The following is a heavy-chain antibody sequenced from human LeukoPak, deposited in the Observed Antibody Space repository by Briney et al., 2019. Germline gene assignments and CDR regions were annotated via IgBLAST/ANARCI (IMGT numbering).Heavy chain of an antibody. J-gene: IGHJ4*02. CDR2: FDPEDGET. V-gene: IGHV1-24*01. CDR3: ATGEGATDYFDY. CDR1: GYTLTELS. D-gene: IGHD1-26*01. Sequence: ASVKVSCKVSGYTLTELSMYWVRQAPGKGLEWMGGFDPEDGETIYAQKFQGRVTMTEDTSTDTAYMELSSLRSEDTAVYYCATGEGATDYFDYWGQGTLVTVSS.